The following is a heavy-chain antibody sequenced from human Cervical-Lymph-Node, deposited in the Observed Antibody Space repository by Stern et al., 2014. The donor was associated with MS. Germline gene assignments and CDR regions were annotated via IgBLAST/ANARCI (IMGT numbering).Heavy chain of an antibody. CDR1: GYSFPNYW. Sequence: EVQLVESGAEVKKPGEFLKISCKGSGYSFPNYWIGWVRQMPGKGLEVRGTIYPGASHVRYSPSFQGQVTISADKSISTAYLQWSSLKASDTAMYYCARGSGRDFFDYWGQGALVTVSA. D-gene: IGHD3-3*01. J-gene: IGHJ4*02. V-gene: IGHV5-51*01. CDR2: IYPGASHV. CDR3: ARGSGRDFFDY.